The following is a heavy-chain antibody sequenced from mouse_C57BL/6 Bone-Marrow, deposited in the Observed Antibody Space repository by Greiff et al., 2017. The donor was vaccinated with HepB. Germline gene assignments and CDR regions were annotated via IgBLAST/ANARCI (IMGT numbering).Heavy chain of an antibody. J-gene: IGHJ2*01. D-gene: IGHD1-1*01. CDR1: GFSFNTYA. CDR3: VRHGPTGGDY. Sequence: LVESGGGLVQPKGSLKLSCAASGFSFNTYAMNWVRQAPGKGLEWVARIRSKSNNYATYYADSVKDRFTISRDDSESMLYLQMNNLKTEDTAMYYCVRHGPTGGDYWGQGTTLTVSS. V-gene: IGHV10-1*01. CDR2: IRSKSNNYAT.